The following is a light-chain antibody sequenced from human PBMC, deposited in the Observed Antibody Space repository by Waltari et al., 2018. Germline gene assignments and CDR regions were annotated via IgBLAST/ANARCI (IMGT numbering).Light chain of an antibody. CDR1: QSVSSSY. CDR3: QQYGSSPWT. Sequence: DIVSTQSPGTLSLSQGERARLSCRASQSVSSSYLAWYQQKPGQAPRGLSHGTSNRDTGSRDRFSGSGSRTDFTLTISKLEPGDFAVYYCQQYGSSPWTFGQGTKVEIK. CDR2: GTS. J-gene: IGKJ1*01. V-gene: IGKV3-20*01.